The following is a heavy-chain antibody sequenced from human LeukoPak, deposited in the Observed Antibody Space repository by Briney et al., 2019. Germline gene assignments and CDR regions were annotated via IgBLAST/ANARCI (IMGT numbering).Heavy chain of an antibody. V-gene: IGHV4-34*01. Sequence: SETLSLTCAVYGGSFSGYYWSWIRQPPGKGLEWIGEINHSGSTNYNPSLKSRVTISVDTSKNQFSLKLSSVTAADTAVYYCARIMLSWREFGCWGQGTLVTVSS. CDR2: INHSGST. CDR1: GGSFSGYY. D-gene: IGHD1-26*01. CDR3: ARIMLSWREFGC. J-gene: IGHJ4*02.